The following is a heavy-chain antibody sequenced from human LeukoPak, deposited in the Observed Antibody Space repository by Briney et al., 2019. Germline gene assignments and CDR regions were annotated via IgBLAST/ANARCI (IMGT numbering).Heavy chain of an antibody. J-gene: IGHJ4*02. D-gene: IGHD3-10*01. CDR1: GGSFSGYY. Sequence: SETLSLTCAVYGGSFSGYYWSWIRQPPGKGLEWIGEINHSGSTNYNPSLKSRVTISVDTSKNQFSLKLSSVTAADTAVYYCARASRDYYGSGSYSIDYWGQGTLVTVSS. CDR2: INHSGST. CDR3: ARASRDYYGSGSYSIDY. V-gene: IGHV4-34*01.